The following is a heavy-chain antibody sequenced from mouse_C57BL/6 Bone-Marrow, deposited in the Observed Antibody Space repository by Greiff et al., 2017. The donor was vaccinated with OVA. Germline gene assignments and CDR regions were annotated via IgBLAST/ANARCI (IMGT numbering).Heavy chain of an antibody. Sequence: VQLKESGGGLVKPGGSLKLSCAASGFTFSDYGMHWVRQAPEKGLEWVAYISSGSSTIYYADTVKGRFTISRDNAKNTLFLQMTSLRSEDTAMYYCARDRTYGSSYDAMDYWGQGTSVTVSS. J-gene: IGHJ4*01. CDR3: ARDRTYGSSYDAMDY. D-gene: IGHD1-1*01. CDR1: GFTFSDYG. CDR2: ISSGSSTI. V-gene: IGHV5-17*01.